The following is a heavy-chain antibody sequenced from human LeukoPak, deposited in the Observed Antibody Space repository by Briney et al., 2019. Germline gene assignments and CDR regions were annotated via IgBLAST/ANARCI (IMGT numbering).Heavy chain of an antibody. Sequence: GASVKVSCKASGYTFTSYGISWVRQASGQGLEWMGWISAYNGNTNYAQKLQGRVTMTTDTSTSTAYMELRSLRSDDTAVYYCARDQGYCSSTSCPTVDYWGQGTLVTVSS. D-gene: IGHD2-2*01. CDR1: GYTFTSYG. CDR3: ARDQGYCSSTSCPTVDY. CDR2: ISAYNGNT. J-gene: IGHJ4*02. V-gene: IGHV1-18*01.